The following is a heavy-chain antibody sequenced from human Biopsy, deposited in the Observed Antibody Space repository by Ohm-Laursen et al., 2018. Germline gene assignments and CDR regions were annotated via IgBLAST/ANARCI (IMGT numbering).Heavy chain of an antibody. D-gene: IGHD3-22*01. Sequence: SDTLSLACAVSSDSISSYYWSWIRQPPGKGLQWIGYVYYTGSTDYNPSLQSQVTISVDTSKNHFSLRLRSVTPADTAIYYCARDRGYYSDRTVPGYFDLWGRGTLVTVSS. CDR3: ARDRGYYSDRTVPGYFDL. CDR1: SDSISSYY. V-gene: IGHV4-59*01. J-gene: IGHJ2*01. CDR2: VYYTGST.